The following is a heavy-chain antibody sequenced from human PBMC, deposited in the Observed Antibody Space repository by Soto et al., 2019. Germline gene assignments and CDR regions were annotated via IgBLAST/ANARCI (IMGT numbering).Heavy chain of an antibody. Sequence: VKVSCKASGYTFTDYFMHWVRQAPGQGLEWMGWINGNSGGTSYAQKFQGRVAMTRDTSISTAYMELSSLTFDDTAVYYCARDPADSMIGIDYWGQGTLVTVSS. CDR2: INGNSGGT. CDR1: GYTFTDYF. D-gene: IGHD3-16*01. J-gene: IGHJ4*02. CDR3: ARDPADSMIGIDY. V-gene: IGHV1-2*02.